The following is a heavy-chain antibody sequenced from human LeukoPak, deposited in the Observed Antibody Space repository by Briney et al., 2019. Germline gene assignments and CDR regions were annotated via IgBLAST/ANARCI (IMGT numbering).Heavy chain of an antibody. CDR3: ERLPTGYSSGWTLDY. J-gene: IGHJ4*02. V-gene: IGHV5-51*01. CDR1: GYIFTSYW. D-gene: IGHD6-19*01. Sequence: GESLKISCKGSGYIFTSYWIGWVRQMPGKGLEWMGIIYPGGSDTRYSPSFQGQVTISADKSISTAYLQWSSLKASDTAMYYRERLPTGYSSGWTLDYWGQGTLVTVSS. CDR2: IYPGGSDT.